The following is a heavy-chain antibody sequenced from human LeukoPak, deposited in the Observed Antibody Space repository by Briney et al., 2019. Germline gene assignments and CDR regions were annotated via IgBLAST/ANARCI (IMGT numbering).Heavy chain of an antibody. V-gene: IGHV4-39*07. Sequence: SETLSLTCTVSGGSISSSSYYWGWIRQPPGKGLEWIGSIYYSGSTYYNPSLKSRVTISVDTSKNQFSLKLSSVTAADTAVYYCARSWVVAIIGGSAFDIWGQGTMVTVSS. D-gene: IGHD3-3*01. J-gene: IGHJ3*02. CDR1: GGSISSSSYY. CDR2: IYYSGST. CDR3: ARSWVVAIIGGSAFDI.